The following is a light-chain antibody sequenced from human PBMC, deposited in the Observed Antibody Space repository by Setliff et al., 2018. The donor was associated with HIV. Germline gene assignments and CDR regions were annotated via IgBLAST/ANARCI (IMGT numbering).Light chain of an antibody. J-gene: IGLJ1*01. Sequence: QSALTQPRSVSGSPGQSVTISCTGTSSDVGGYNYVSWYHQHPGKAPKLMIYDVSQRPSGVPDRFSGSKSGNTASLTISGLQAEDEADYYCCSYAGGFYVFGTGTKVTVL. CDR1: SSDVGGYNY. CDR2: DVS. V-gene: IGLV2-11*01. CDR3: CSYAGGFYV.